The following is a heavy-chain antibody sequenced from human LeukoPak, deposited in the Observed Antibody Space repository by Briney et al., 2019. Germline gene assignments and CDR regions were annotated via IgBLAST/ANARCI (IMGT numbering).Heavy chain of an antibody. D-gene: IGHD3-16*01. CDR1: GGSISSYY. Sequence: SETLSLTCTVSGGSISSYYWSWIRQPPGKGLEWIGYIYYSGSTNYNPSLKSRVTISVDTSKNQFSLKLSSVTAADTAVYYCARGYPTKDGGYAFDIWGQGTMVTVSS. CDR2: IYYSGST. V-gene: IGHV4-59*01. CDR3: ARGYPTKDGGYAFDI. J-gene: IGHJ3*02.